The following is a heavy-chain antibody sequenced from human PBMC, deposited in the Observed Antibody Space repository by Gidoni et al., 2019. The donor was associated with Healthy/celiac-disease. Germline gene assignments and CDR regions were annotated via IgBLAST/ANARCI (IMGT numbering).Heavy chain of an antibody. CDR3: ASTYSSGWSSFDY. Sequence: QLQLQESGPGLVKPSETLSLTCTVSGGSISSSSYYWGWIRQPPGKWLEWIGSIYYSGSTYYNPSLKSRVTISVDTSKNQFSLKLSSVTAADTAVYYCASTYSSGWSSFDYWGQGTLVTVSS. CDR2: IYYSGST. J-gene: IGHJ4*02. V-gene: IGHV4-39*01. D-gene: IGHD6-19*01. CDR1: GGSISSSSYY.